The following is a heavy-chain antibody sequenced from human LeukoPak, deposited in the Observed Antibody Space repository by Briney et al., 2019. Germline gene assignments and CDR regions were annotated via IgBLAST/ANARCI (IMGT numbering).Heavy chain of an antibody. Sequence: PGGSLRLSCAASGFSLSSYTMHWVRQAPGKGLESASAISSNGDSTYYMNSVKDRFTISRDNSKNTVYLQMGSLRPEDMAVYYCGREVDGGFDPWGQGTLVTVSS. CDR3: GREVDGGFDP. V-gene: IGHV3-64*01. CDR2: ISSNGDST. CDR1: GFSLSSYT. J-gene: IGHJ5*02. D-gene: IGHD3-16*01.